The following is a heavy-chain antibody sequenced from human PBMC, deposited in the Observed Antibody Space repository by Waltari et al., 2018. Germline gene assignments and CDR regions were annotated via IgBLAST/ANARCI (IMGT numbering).Heavy chain of an antibody. V-gene: IGHV1-69-2*01. D-gene: IGHD3-16*02. CDR1: GYTFTDYY. Sequence: EVQLVQSGAEVKKPGATVKISCKVSGYTFTDYYMHWVQQAPGKGLEWMGLVDPEDGETSYEEKFQGRVTSTADTSTDTAYMELSSLRSEDTAVYYCATEKREGELSPDLDYFDYWGQGTLVTVSS. J-gene: IGHJ4*02. CDR3: ATEKREGELSPDLDYFDY. CDR2: VDPEDGET.